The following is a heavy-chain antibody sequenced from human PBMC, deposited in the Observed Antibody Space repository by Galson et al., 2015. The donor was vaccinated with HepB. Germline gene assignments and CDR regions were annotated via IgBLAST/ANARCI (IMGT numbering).Heavy chain of an antibody. Sequence: SLRLSCAASGFTFDDYAMHWVRQAPGKGLEWVAVIWYDGSNKYYADSVKGRFTISRDNSKNTLYLQMNSLRAEDTAVYYCARAPSYGLVFSFGHFDYWGQGTLVTVSS. CDR2: IWYDGSNK. CDR1: GFTFDDYA. J-gene: IGHJ4*02. V-gene: IGHV3-33*08. CDR3: ARAPSYGLVFSFGHFDY. D-gene: IGHD5-18*01.